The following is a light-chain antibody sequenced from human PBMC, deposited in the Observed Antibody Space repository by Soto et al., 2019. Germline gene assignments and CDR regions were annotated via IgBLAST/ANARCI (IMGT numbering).Light chain of an antibody. CDR3: QVYGPSPPIT. Sequence: EIVLTQSPGTLSLSPGERATLSCRASQSVSSSYLAWYQQKPGQAPRLLIYGASSRATGIPDRFSGSGSGTDFTLTISRLEPEDFAVYYCQVYGPSPPITFGQGTRLEL. V-gene: IGKV3-20*01. CDR1: QSVSSSY. J-gene: IGKJ5*01. CDR2: GAS.